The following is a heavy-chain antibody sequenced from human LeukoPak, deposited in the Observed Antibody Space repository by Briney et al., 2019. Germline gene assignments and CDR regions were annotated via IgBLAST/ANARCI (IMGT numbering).Heavy chain of an antibody. CDR3: ARHPDHYGDYGELYFDY. V-gene: IGHV4-39*01. CDR2: IYYSGST. Sequence: SETLSLTCTVSGCSLSSSSYYWGWLRQPPGKGLEWIGSIYYSGSTYYNPSLKSRITISVDTSKNQFSLKLSSVTAADTAVYYCARHPDHYGDYGELYFDYWGQGTLVTVSS. D-gene: IGHD4-17*01. CDR1: GCSLSSSSYY. J-gene: IGHJ4*02.